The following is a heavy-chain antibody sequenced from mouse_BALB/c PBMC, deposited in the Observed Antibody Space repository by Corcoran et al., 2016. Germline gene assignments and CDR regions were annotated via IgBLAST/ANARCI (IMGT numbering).Heavy chain of an antibody. J-gene: IGHJ1*01. Sequence: EVQLQQSGAELVKPGASVKLSCTASGFNIKDTYMHWVKQRPEQGLEWIGRLDPANGNTKYDPKFQGKATITADISSNTAYLQLSSLTSEDTAVYYCARWDWYFDVWGAGTTVTVSS. V-gene: IGHV14-3*02. CDR1: GFNIKDTY. CDR2: LDPANGNT. CDR3: ARWDWYFDV.